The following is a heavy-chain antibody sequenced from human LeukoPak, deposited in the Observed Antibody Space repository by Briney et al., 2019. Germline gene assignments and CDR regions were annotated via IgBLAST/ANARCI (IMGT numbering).Heavy chain of an antibody. D-gene: IGHD5-12*01. J-gene: IGHJ4*02. V-gene: IGHV3-7*01. CDR1: GFTFSHYW. CDR3: VRDGGVSGYDLLDY. CDR2: INQDGSEE. Sequence: PGGSLRLSCAASGFTFSHYWMTWVRQAPGKGLEWVAQINQDGSEEYYMDSVKARFTISRDNAKNSVFPQMNSLRAEDTAVYYCVRDGGVSGYDLLDYWGQGTLVTVSS.